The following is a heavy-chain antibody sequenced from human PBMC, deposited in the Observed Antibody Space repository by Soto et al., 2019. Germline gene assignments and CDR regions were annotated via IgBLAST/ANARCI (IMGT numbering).Heavy chain of an antibody. J-gene: IGHJ6*02. V-gene: IGHV3-23*01. D-gene: IGHD2-8*01. CDR2: ISGSGGST. CDR3: AKDQNGAMVYANETHLCYYYYGMDV. Sequence: PGGSLRLSCAASGFTFSSYAMSWVRQAPGKGLEWVSAISGSGGSTYYADSVKGRFTISRDNSKNTLYLQMNSLRAEDTAVYYCAKDQNGAMVYANETHLCYYYYGMDVWGQGTTVTVSS. CDR1: GFTFSSYA.